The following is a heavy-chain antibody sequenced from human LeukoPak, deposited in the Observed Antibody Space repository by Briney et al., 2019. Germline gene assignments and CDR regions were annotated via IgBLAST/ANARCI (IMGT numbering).Heavy chain of an antibody. J-gene: IGHJ4*02. D-gene: IGHD3-16*01. CDR2: MNPNSGNT. CDR3: ARTSTGLKDY. V-gene: IGHV1-8*02. Sequence: ASVKVSCKASGYTFTGYYIHWVRQAPGQGLEWMGWMNPNSGNTGYAQKFQGRVTMTRNTSISTAYMELSSLRSEDTAVYYCARTSTGLKDYWGQGTLVTVSS. CDR1: GYTFTGYY.